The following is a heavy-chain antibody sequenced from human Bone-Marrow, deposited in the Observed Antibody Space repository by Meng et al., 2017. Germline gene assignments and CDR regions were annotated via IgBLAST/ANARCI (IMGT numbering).Heavy chain of an antibody. V-gene: IGHV1-2*06. CDR1: SYAFAGYY. D-gene: IGHD5-12*01. CDR3: ARASGNGYDQNWFAP. J-gene: IGHJ5*01. CDR2: RNPSNGGT. Sequence: QGQLVQSGTEVTTHGASATVSCTASSYAFAGYYMRWVRQAPGQGLEWMGRRNPSNGGTNYAKKFQDRVSMTRDTSTNTDYMELNRLTSDDSAVYFCARASGNGYDQNWFAPWGQGTLVTVSS.